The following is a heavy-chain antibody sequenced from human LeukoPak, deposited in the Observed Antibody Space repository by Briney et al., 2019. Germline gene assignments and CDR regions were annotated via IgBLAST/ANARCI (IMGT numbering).Heavy chain of an antibody. V-gene: IGHV4-34*01. Sequence: PSETLSLTCAVYGESFSGYYWSWIRQPPGKGLEWIGEINHSGSTNYNPSLKSRVTISVDTSRNQFSLKLSSVTAADTAVYYCARDGRLWLPFDYWGQGTLVTVSS. CDR3: ARDGRLWLPFDY. J-gene: IGHJ4*02. D-gene: IGHD5-18*01. CDR2: INHSGST. CDR1: GESFSGYY.